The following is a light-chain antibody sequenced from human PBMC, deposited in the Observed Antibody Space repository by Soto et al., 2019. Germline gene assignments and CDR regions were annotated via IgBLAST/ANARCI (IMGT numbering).Light chain of an antibody. Sequence: EIVLTQSPGTLSLSPGERATLSCRASQSVNSNYLAWYQRKPGQAPRLLIYGASNRATDIPYRFSASGSGTXXXXXXXXLEAEDFAVYYCQQYDSTPPTFGQGTKVEVK. CDR2: GAS. CDR3: QQYDSTPPT. CDR1: QSVNSNY. J-gene: IGKJ1*01. V-gene: IGKV3-20*01.